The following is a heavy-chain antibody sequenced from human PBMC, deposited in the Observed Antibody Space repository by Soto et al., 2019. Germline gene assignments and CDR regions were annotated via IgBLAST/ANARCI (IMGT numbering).Heavy chain of an antibody. D-gene: IGHD3-22*01. CDR1: GFTFSDYY. Sequence: PGGSLRLSCAASGFTFSDYYMSWIRQAPGKGLEWVSYISRSGSTIYYADSVKGRFTISRDNAKNSLYLQMNSLRAEDTAVYYCARYIYYDSSCYYHDVPFDSCGQRAPVTVSS. V-gene: IGHV3-11*01. CDR3: ARYIYYDSSCYYHDVPFDS. CDR2: ISRSGSTI. J-gene: IGHJ4*02.